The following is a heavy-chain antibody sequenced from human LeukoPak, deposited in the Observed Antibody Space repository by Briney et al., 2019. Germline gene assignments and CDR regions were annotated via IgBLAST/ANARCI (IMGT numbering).Heavy chain of an antibody. CDR2: ISAYNGNT. Sequence: ASVKVSCKASGYTFTSYTTSWVRQAPGQGREWMGWISAYNGNTDYAQKLQDRVTMTTDTSTSTAYMELRSLRSDDTAVYYCARDKAGATFWGQGTLVTVSS. CDR1: GYTFTSYT. CDR3: ARDKAGATF. V-gene: IGHV1-18*01. J-gene: IGHJ4*02. D-gene: IGHD1-26*01.